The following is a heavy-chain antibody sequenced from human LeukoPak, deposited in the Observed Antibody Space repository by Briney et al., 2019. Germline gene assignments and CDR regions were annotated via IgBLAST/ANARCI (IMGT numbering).Heavy chain of an antibody. D-gene: IGHD6-13*01. J-gene: IGHJ4*02. CDR1: GGTFSSYA. CDR3: ARVGLRAAAVFDY. V-gene: IGHV1-69*04. CDR2: IIPILGIA. Sequence: GASVKVSCKASGGTFSSYAISWVRQAPGQGLEWMGRIIPILGIANYAQKFQGRVTITADKSTSTAYMELSSLRSEDTAVYYCARVGLRAAAVFDYWGQGTLVTVSS.